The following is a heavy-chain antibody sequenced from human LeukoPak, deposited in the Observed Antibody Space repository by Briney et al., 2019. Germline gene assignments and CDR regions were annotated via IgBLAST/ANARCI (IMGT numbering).Heavy chain of an antibody. CDR3: ARDLGLGQ. Sequence: SETLSLTCTVSGGSIGNFFWSWIRQSPGEGLEWIGFIYENGRTSYNPSLKSRVTISVDMSENQFSLRLTSMTAADTAVYYCARDLGLGQWGRGILVTVTS. CDR1: GGSIGNFF. J-gene: IGHJ4*02. V-gene: IGHV4-59*01. D-gene: IGHD3-16*01. CDR2: IYENGRT.